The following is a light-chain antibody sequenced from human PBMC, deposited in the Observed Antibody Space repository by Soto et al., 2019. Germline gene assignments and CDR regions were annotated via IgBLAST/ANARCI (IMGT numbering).Light chain of an antibody. CDR2: EVS. V-gene: IGLV2-14*01. J-gene: IGLJ1*01. CDR3: SSYTSSSTLV. Sequence: QSVLTQPASVSGSPGQSIPISCTGTSSDVGGYNSVSWYQQHPGKAPKLMIHEVSNRPSGVSNRFSGSKSGNTASLTISGLQAEDEADYYCSSYTSSSTLVFGTGTKVTVL. CDR1: SSDVGGYNS.